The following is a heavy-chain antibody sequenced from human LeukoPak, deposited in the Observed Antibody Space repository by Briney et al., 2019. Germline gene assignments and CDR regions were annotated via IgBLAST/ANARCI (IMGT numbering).Heavy chain of an antibody. CDR2: IYYSGST. J-gene: IGHJ4*02. V-gene: IGHV4-59*08. D-gene: IGHD3-10*01. Sequence: SETLSLTCTVSGGSISSYYWSWIRQPPGKGLEWIWYIYYSGSTNYNPSLKSRVTISVDTSKNQFSLKLSSVTAADTAVYYCARQVRDGSGSYHFDYWGQGTLVTVSS. CDR1: GGSISSYY. CDR3: ARQVRDGSGSYHFDY.